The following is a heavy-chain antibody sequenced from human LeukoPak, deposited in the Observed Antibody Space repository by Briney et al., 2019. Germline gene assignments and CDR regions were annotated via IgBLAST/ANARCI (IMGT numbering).Heavy chain of an antibody. CDR3: AKGRPLLFDY. J-gene: IGHJ4*02. D-gene: IGHD2-15*01. CDR1: GFPFSSYT. Sequence: PGGSLRLSCAASGFPFSSYTMSWVRQAPGQGLEWVSAISGSGGSTYYADSVKGRFTISRDESKNTLYLQMSSLRAEDTAVFYCAKGRPLLFDYWGQGTLVTVSS. V-gene: IGHV3-23*01. CDR2: ISGSGGST.